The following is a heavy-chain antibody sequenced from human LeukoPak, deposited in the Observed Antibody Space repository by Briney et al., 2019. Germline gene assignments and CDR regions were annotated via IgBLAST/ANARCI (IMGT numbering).Heavy chain of an antibody. CDR3: ARDTGGLSAFDI. CDR2: IYYSGST. J-gene: IGHJ3*02. V-gene: IGHV4-59*01. D-gene: IGHD7-27*01. CDR1: GGSISSYY. Sequence: PSETLSLTCTVSGGSISSYYWSWIRQPPGKGLEWIGYIYYSGSTNYNPSLKSRVTISVDTSKNQFSLKLSSVTAADTAVYYCARDTGGLSAFDIWGQGTMVTVSS.